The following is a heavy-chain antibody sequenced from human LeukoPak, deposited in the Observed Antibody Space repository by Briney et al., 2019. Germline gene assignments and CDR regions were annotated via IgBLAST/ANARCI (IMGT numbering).Heavy chain of an antibody. D-gene: IGHD1-26*01. J-gene: IGHJ5*02. CDR3: ARGLKGSYQTTWFDP. V-gene: IGHV4-34*01. Sequence: PSETLSLTCAVYGGSFSGYYWSWIRQPPGKGLEWIGEINLSGSTNYNPSLKSRVTISVDTSKNQFSLKLSSVTAADTAVYYCARGLKGSYQTTWFDPWGQGTLVTVSS. CDR2: INLSGST. CDR1: GGSFSGYY.